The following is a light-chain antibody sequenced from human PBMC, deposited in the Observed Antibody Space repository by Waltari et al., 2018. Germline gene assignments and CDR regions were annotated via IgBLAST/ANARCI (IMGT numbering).Light chain of an antibody. CDR1: QSVGTF. CDR3: QQRSNWPMYT. CDR2: DAS. V-gene: IGKV3-11*01. Sequence: EIVLTQSPATPSVSSGESATLSCRASQSVGTFLAWCQQKPGQAPRLLIYDASKRSTGIPARFSGSGSGTDFSLTIRSLEPEDFAIYYCQQRSNWPMYTFGQGTKLEIK. J-gene: IGKJ2*01.